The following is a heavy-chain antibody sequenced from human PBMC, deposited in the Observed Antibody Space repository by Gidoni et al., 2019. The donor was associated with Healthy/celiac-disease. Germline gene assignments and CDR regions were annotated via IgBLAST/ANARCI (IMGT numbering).Heavy chain of an antibody. D-gene: IGHD3-10*01. CDR1: GFTFSSYS. J-gene: IGHJ6*02. V-gene: IGHV3-21*01. CDR2: ISSSSSYI. CDR3: ARDQITMVQGVPGSFYGMDV. Sequence: EVQLVESGGGLVKPGGSLRLSCAASGFTFSSYSMNWVRQAPGKGLEWVSSISSSSSYIYYADSVKGRFTISRDNAKNSLYLQMNSLRAEDTAVYYCARDQITMVQGVPGSFYGMDVWGQGTTVTVSS.